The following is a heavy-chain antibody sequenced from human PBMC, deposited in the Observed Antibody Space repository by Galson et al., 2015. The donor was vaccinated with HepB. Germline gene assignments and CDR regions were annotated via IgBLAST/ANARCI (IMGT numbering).Heavy chain of an antibody. V-gene: IGHV4-31*03. Sequence: TLSLTCTVSSGSISSGGYYWSWIRQHPGKGLEWIGYIYYSGSTYYNPSLKSRVTISVDTSKNQFSLKLSSVTAADTAVYYCARYTAMVLNAFDIWGQGTMVTVSS. CDR3: ARYTAMVLNAFDI. CDR2: IYYSGST. D-gene: IGHD5-18*01. J-gene: IGHJ3*02. CDR1: SGSISSGGYY.